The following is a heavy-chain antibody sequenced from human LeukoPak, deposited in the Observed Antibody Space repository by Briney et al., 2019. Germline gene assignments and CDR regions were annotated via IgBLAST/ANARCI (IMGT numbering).Heavy chain of an antibody. CDR1: GGTFSSYA. CDR3: ARDRANWGSHLWYFDL. Sequence: GASVKVSCKASGGTFSSYAISWVRQAPGQGLEWMGGIIPIFGTANYAQKFQGRVTITADESTSTAYMELGSLRSEDTAVYYCARDRANWGSHLWYFDLWGRGTLVTVSS. J-gene: IGHJ2*01. D-gene: IGHD7-27*01. CDR2: IIPIFGTA. V-gene: IGHV1-69*13.